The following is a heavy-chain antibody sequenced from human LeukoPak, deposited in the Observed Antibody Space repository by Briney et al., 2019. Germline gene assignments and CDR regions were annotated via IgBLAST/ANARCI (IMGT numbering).Heavy chain of an antibody. D-gene: IGHD3-3*01. Sequence: KPSETLSLTCTVSGGSISSYYWSWIRQPPGKGLEWIGYIYYTGSTNYNPSLQSRVTISVDTSTNRLSLTLSPVTPADTAVYSRARTSDFWSSYYTYYYYYGMDVWGQGTTVTVSS. J-gene: IGHJ6*02. CDR2: IYYTGST. CDR3: ARTSDFWSSYYTYYYYYGMDV. CDR1: GGSISSYY. V-gene: IGHV4-59*01.